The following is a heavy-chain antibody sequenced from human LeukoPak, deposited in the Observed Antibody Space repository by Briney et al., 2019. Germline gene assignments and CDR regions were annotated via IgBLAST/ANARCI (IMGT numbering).Heavy chain of an antibody. Sequence: SETLSLTCTVSGASISSGGNYWTWIRQHPGKGLEWIGNIYYSGTTYYNPSLKSRVVMSVDTSKNHFSLKLSSVTAADTAVYYCAKVWNNAFEIWGQGTLVTVSS. CDR3: AKVWNNAFEI. CDR2: IYYSGTT. V-gene: IGHV4-31*03. CDR1: GASISSGGNY. J-gene: IGHJ3*02. D-gene: IGHD1/OR15-1a*01.